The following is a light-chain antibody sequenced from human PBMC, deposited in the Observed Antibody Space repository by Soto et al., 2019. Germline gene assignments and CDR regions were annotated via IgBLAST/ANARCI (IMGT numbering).Light chain of an antibody. J-gene: IGKJ4*01. CDR1: QSISSY. Sequence: DIQMTQSPSSLSASVGDRVTITCRASQSISSYLNWYQQKPGKAPKLLIYAASSLQSGVPSRFSGSASGTDHPLTINSLKHEDLATYYCQRNYSTPLTFGGGTKVEIK. CDR2: AAS. V-gene: IGKV1-39*01. CDR3: QRNYSTPLT.